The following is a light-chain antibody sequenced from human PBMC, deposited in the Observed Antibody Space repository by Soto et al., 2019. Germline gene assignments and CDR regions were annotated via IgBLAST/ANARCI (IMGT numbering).Light chain of an antibody. CDR3: QSYDSSLSGVV. CDR1: SSNIGAGYD. CDR2: GNS. Sequence: QSVLTQPPSVSGAPGQRVTISCTGSSSNIGAGYDVHWYQQFPGTAPNLLIYGNSNRPSGVPDRFSGSKSGTSASLAITGLQAEDEADYYCQSYDSSLSGVVFGGGTKLTVL. J-gene: IGLJ2*01. V-gene: IGLV1-40*01.